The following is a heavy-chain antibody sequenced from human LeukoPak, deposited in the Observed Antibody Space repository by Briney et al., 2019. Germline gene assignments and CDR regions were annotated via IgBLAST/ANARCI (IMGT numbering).Heavy chain of an antibody. CDR1: GGSISSSSYY. V-gene: IGHV4-39*01. CDR3: ARRRYYDSTGYLE. CDR2: IYYSGST. D-gene: IGHD3-22*01. J-gene: IGHJ1*01. Sequence: PSETLSLTCTVSGGSISSSSYYWGWIRQPPGKGLEWIGDIYYSGSTYYNPALKSRVSMSIDTSKNQFSLELRSVAAADTALYYCARRRYYDSTGYLEWGQGTLVTVTS.